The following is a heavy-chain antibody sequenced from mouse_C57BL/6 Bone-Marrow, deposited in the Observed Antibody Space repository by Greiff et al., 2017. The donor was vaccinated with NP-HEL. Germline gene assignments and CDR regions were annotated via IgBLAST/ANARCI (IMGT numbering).Heavy chain of an antibody. CDR1: GYTFTDYY. CDR2: IFPGSGSP. V-gene: IGHV1-75*01. CDR3: ARSLITTPLRGFAY. J-gene: IGHJ3*01. D-gene: IGHD1-1*01. Sequence: QVQLQQSGPELVKPGASVKISCKASGYTFTDYYINWVKQRPGQGLEWIGWIFPGSGSPYYNEKFKGKATLTVDKSSSTAYMLLSSLTSEDSAVYFCARSLITTPLRGFAYWGQGTLVTVSA.